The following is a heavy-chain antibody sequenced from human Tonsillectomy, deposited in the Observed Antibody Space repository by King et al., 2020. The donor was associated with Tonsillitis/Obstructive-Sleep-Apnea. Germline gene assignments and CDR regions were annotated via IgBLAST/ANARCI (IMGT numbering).Heavy chain of an antibody. Sequence: VQLVESGGGVVQPGRSLRLSCAASRFTFSSYAMHWVRQVPGKGREWVAVISYDGGNKYYADSVKGRFTISRDNSKNTLYLQMNSLRAEDTAVYYCAREDGYCSGGSCYSKAFDIWGQGTMVTVSS. V-gene: IGHV3-30*01. CDR3: AREDGYCSGGSCYSKAFDI. J-gene: IGHJ3*02. D-gene: IGHD2-15*01. CDR2: ISYDGGNK. CDR1: RFTFSSYA.